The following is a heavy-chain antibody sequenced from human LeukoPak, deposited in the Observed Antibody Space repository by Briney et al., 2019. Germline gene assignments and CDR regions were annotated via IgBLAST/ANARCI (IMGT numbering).Heavy chain of an antibody. V-gene: IGHV4-39*01. CDR3: EASSGYYVYYFDY. Sequence: SETLSLTCTVSGGSISSSSYYWGWIRQPPGKGLEWIGSIYYSGSTYYNPSLKSRVTISVDTSKNQFSLKLSSVTAADTAVYYCEASSGYYVYYFDYWGQGTLVTVFS. CDR2: IYYSGST. J-gene: IGHJ4*02. CDR1: GGSISSSSYY. D-gene: IGHD3-22*01.